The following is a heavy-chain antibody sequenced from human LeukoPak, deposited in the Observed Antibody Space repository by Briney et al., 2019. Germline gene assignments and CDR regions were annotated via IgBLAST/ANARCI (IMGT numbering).Heavy chain of an antibody. CDR2: LKQDGSEK. CDR3: ARSKNVLRFLEWSNNWFDP. Sequence: PGGSLRLSCAASGFTFSSYWMSWVRQAPGKGLEWVANLKQDGSEKYYVDSVKGRFTISRDNAKNSLYLQMNSLRAEDTAVYYCARSKNVLRFLEWSNNWFDPWGQGTLVTVS. CDR1: GFTFSSYW. J-gene: IGHJ5*02. V-gene: IGHV3-7*01. D-gene: IGHD3-3*01.